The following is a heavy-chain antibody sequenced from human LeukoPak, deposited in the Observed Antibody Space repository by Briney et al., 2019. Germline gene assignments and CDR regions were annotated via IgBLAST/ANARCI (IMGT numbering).Heavy chain of an antibody. D-gene: IGHD3-3*01. V-gene: IGHV4-61*02. J-gene: IGHJ4*02. CDR3: TRDMEYPGAGFDY. CDR1: GGSISSGSYY. CDR2: IYTSGST. Sequence: PSETLSLTCTVSGGSISSGSYYWNWIRQPAGKGLEWIGRIYTSGSTNYNPSLKSRVTISVDTSKNQFSLKLISVAAADTAMYYCTRDMEYPGAGFDYWGQGIPVTVSS.